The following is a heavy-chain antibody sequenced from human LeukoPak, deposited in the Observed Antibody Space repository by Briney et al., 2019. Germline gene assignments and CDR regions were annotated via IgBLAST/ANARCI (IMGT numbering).Heavy chain of an antibody. Sequence: GRSLRLSRVASGFTFSNYEMNWVRQAPGKGLEWVSYISSGAGTTHYADSVKGRFTISRDNAKNSLYLQMNNLRAEDTAVYCCAREEAVVIPFDYWGQGTLVTVSS. CDR2: ISSGAGTT. CDR1: GFTFSNYE. D-gene: IGHD3-22*01. V-gene: IGHV3-48*03. CDR3: AREEAVVIPFDY. J-gene: IGHJ4*02.